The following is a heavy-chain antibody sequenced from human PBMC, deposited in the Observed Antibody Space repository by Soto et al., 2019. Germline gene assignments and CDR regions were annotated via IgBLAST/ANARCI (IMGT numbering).Heavy chain of an antibody. Sequence: GESLKISCNASGYRFTSYWITWVRQMPGKGLAWMGKIDSSDSYTNYNPSFQGHVTISTAKSISTAYLQWSSLKASDTAMYYCARSDYGDYGGLDVWCQGTTVTVSS. CDR1: GYRFTSYW. D-gene: IGHD4-17*01. V-gene: IGHV5-10-1*01. CDR3: ARSDYGDYGGLDV. J-gene: IGHJ6*02. CDR2: IDSSDSYT.